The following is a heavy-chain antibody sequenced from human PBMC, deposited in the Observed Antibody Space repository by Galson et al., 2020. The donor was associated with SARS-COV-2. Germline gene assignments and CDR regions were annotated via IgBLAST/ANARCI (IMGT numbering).Heavy chain of an antibody. CDR3: ARDFTGIAVARGGFDI. CDR1: GFTVSSNY. V-gene: IGHV3-66*01. D-gene: IGHD6-19*01. J-gene: IGHJ3*02. Sequence: GESLKISCAASGFTVSSNYMSWVRQAPGKGLECVSVIYSGGSTYYADSVKGRFTISRDNSKNTLYLQMNSLRAEDTAVYYCARDFTGIAVARGGFDIWGQGTLVTVSS. CDR2: IYSGGST.